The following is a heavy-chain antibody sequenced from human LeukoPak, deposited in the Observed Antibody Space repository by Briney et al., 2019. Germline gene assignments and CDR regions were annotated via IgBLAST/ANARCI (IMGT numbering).Heavy chain of an antibody. CDR2: ISYDGSNK. J-gene: IGHJ4*02. CDR1: GFTFSSYG. CDR3: AKVGARPPNDFDY. D-gene: IGHD6-6*01. V-gene: IGHV3-30*18. Sequence: RPGGSLRLSCAASGFTFSSYGMHWVRQAPGKGLEWVAVISYDGSNKYYADSVKGRFTISRDNSKNTPYLQMNSLRAEDTAVYYCAKVGARPPNDFDYWGQGTLVTVSS.